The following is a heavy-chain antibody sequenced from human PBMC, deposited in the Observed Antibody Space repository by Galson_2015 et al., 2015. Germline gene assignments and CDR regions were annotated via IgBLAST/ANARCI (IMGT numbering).Heavy chain of an antibody. Sequence: SLRLFCAASGFTFSSFAMHWVRQAPGKGLEWVAVISYDGSNKYYADSVKGRFTISRDNSKNTLYLQMNSLRAEDTAVYYCAKDFYDYVWGSYRYYFDYWGQGTLVTVSS. CDR2: ISYDGSNK. CDR1: GFTFSSFA. D-gene: IGHD3-16*02. CDR3: AKDFYDYVWGSYRYYFDY. J-gene: IGHJ4*02. V-gene: IGHV3-30-3*01.